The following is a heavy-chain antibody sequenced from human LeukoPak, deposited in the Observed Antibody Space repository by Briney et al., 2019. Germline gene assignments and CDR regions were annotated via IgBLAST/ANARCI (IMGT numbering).Heavy chain of an antibody. D-gene: IGHD3-22*01. CDR2: INPNSGGT. CDR1: GYTFTGYY. CDR3: ARGPPTIVVVITTGDFDS. V-gene: IGHV1-2*02. Sequence: ASVKVSCKASGYTFTGYYIHWVRQAPGQGLEWMGWINPNSGGTNYAQKFQGRVTMTRDTSISAAYMELRRLRSDDRAVYYCARGPPTIVVVITTGDFDSWGQGTLVTVSS. J-gene: IGHJ4*02.